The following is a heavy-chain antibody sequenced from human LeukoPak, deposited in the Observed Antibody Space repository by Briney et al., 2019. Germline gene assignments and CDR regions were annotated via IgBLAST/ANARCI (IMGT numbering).Heavy chain of an antibody. CDR3: ARGDDFWSGYNWFDP. V-gene: IGHV4-34*01. J-gene: IGHJ5*02. D-gene: IGHD3-3*01. CDR1: GGSFSGYY. Sequence: SETLSLTCAVYGGSFSGYYWSWIRQPPGKGPEWIGEINHSGSTNYNPSLKSRVTISVDTSKNQFSLKLSSVTAADTAVYYCARGDDFWSGYNWFDPWGQGTLVTVSS. CDR2: INHSGST.